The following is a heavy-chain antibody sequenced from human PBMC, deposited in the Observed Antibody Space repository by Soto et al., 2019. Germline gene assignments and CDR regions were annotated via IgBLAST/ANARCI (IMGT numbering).Heavy chain of an antibody. D-gene: IGHD5-12*01. V-gene: IGHV1-69*13. Sequence: SVKVSCKASGGTFNNYPITWVRQAPGEGLEWMGGSIPIFGTANYAQKFQGRVTISVDESTSTAYTELSSLRSEDTAVYYCARGRGYSGDDHYYYFDMDVWGQGTTVTVSS. CDR2: SIPIFGTA. CDR1: GGTFNNYP. J-gene: IGHJ6*02. CDR3: ARGRGYSGDDHYYYFDMDV.